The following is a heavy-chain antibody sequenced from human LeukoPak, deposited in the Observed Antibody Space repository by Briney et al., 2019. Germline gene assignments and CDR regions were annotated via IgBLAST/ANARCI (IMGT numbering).Heavy chain of an antibody. Sequence: SGASLRLSCAASGFIFSNYAMSWVRQAPGEGLEWVSAITGGGSGIYYADSMKSRFTISRDNSKNTLYLQINSLRAEDTAVYYCAKWGDYDVLTGYYVSDYWGQGTLVTVSS. J-gene: IGHJ4*02. CDR3: AKWGDYDVLTGYYVSDY. CDR1: GFIFSNYA. CDR2: ITGGGSGI. V-gene: IGHV3-23*01. D-gene: IGHD3-9*01.